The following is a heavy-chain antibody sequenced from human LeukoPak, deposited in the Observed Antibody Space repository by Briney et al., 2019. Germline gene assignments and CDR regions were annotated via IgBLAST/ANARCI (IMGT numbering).Heavy chain of an antibody. Sequence: PGGSLRLSCAASGFTFSSYEMNWVRQAPGKGLEWVSYISSSGRTIYYADSVKGRFTISRDNAKNSLYLQMNSLRAEDTAVYYCAREDYYDSSGSTLFDYWGQGTLVTVSS. CDR2: ISSSGRTI. CDR1: GFTFSSYE. D-gene: IGHD3-22*01. V-gene: IGHV3-48*03. CDR3: AREDYYDSSGSTLFDY. J-gene: IGHJ4*02.